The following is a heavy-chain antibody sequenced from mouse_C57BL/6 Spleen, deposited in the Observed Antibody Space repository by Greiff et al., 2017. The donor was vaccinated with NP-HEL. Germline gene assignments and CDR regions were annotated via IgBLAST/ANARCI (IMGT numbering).Heavy chain of an antibody. D-gene: IGHD1-1*01. CDR1: GYAFSSSW. Sequence: VQLVESGPELVKPGASVKISCKASGYAFSSSWMNWVKQRPGKGLEWIGRIYPGDGDTNYNGKFKGKATLTADKSSSTAYMQLSSLTSEDSAVYFCARTPTTVVATPYWYFDVWGTGATVTVSS. CDR2: IYPGDGDT. V-gene: IGHV1-82*01. CDR3: ARTPTTVVATPYWYFDV. J-gene: IGHJ1*03.